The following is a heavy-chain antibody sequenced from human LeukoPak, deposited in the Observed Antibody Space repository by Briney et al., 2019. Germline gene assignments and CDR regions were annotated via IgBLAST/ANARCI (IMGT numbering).Heavy chain of an antibody. CDR2: IHSDGGTT. D-gene: IGHD1-26*01. CDR1: GFTFSNYW. J-gene: IGHJ4*02. V-gene: IGHV3-74*01. CDR3: ARDTYSIAE. Sequence: GGSLRLSCAASGFTFSNYWMHWVRQAPGKGLVWVSLIHSDGGTTNYADSVKGRFTISRDNAKNTLYLQMNSLRVEDTAVYYCARDTYSIAEWGQGTLVTVSP.